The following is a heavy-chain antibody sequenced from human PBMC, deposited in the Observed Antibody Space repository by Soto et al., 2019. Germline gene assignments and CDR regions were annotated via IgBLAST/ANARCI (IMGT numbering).Heavy chain of an antibody. Sequence: GASVKVSCKASGYTFTSYDINWVRQATGQGLEWMGWMNPNSGNTGYAQKFQGRVTMTRNTSISTAYMELSSLRSEDTAVYYCARGSDGYCSGGSCYGVEDFDIWGQGTMVTVSS. CDR2: MNPNSGNT. CDR1: GYTFTSYD. D-gene: IGHD2-15*01. V-gene: IGHV1-8*01. J-gene: IGHJ3*02. CDR3: ARGSDGYCSGGSCYGVEDFDI.